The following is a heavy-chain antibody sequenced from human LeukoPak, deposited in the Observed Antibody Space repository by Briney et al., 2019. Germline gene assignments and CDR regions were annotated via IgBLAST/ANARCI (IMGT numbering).Heavy chain of an antibody. D-gene: IGHD3-16*01. CDR3: ARALGAIIPDDAFGI. CDR2: IIPIFGTA. V-gene: IGHV1-69*05. CDR1: GGTFSSYA. J-gene: IGHJ3*02. Sequence: SVKVSCKASGGTFSSYAISWVLQAPGQGLEWMGGIIPIFGTANYAQKFQGRVTITTDESTSTAYMELSSLRSEDTAVYYCARALGAIIPDDAFGIWGQARMVTVSS.